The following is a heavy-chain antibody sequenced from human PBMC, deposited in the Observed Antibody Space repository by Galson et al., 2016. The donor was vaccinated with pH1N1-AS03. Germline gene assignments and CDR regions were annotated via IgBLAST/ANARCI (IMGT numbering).Heavy chain of an antibody. V-gene: IGHV4-34*01. J-gene: IGHJ4*02. Sequence: SETLSLTCTVSGGSLTDYQWSWIRQSPGKGLEWIGEISHSGITDYNPFLKSRVSISVDTSKDQFSLNLSSMTAADAAVYYCARGNPFLGSSWYEDSWGQGTLVIVSS. D-gene: IGHD6-13*01. CDR1: GGSLTDYQ. CDR2: ISHSGIT. CDR3: ARGNPFLGSSWYEDS.